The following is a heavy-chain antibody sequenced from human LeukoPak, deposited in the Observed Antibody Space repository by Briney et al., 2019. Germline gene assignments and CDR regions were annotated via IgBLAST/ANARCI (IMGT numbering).Heavy chain of an antibody. V-gene: IGHV4-39*07. CDR3: ARNTRGYSYVHYGQFDY. CDR2: IYYSGST. Sequence: SETLSLTCTVSGGSISSSTYYWGWIRQPPGKGLEWTGSIYYSGSTYYNPSLESRVSISLDTSKNQFSLKLSSVTAADTAVYYCARNTRGYSYVHYGQFDYWGQGTLVTVSS. CDR1: GGSISSSTYY. J-gene: IGHJ4*02. D-gene: IGHD5-18*01.